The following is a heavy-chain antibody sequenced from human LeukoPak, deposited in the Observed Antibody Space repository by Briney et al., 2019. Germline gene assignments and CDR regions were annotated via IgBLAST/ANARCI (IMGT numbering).Heavy chain of an antibody. CDR1: GFTFSSYW. V-gene: IGHV3-74*01. Sequence: GGSLRLSCAASGFTFSSYWMHWVRHAPGKGLVWVSRINSDGSSTSYADSVKGRFTISRDNAKNTLYLQMNSLRAEDTAVYYCARGLLGEYNWFDPWGQGTLVTVSS. CDR3: ARGLLGEYNWFDP. CDR2: INSDGSST. D-gene: IGHD2-15*01. J-gene: IGHJ5*02.